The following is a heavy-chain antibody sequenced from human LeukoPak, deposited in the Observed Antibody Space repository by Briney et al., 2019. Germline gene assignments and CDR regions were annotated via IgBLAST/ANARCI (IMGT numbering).Heavy chain of an antibody. CDR3: ARGSSGTEGFDP. V-gene: IGHV1-18*01. J-gene: IGHJ5*02. CDR1: GYSFTKFG. D-gene: IGHD6-19*01. CDR2: IYNGNT. Sequence: ASVKVSCKASGYSFTKFGISWVRQAPGRGLEWVGWIYNGNTKYTQSLQGRVTMTTDTSTSTAYMELRSLMSDDTAVYYCARGSSGTEGFDPWGQGTLVTVSS.